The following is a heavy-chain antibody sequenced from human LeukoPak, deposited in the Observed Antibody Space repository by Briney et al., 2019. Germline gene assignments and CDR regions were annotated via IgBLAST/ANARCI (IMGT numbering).Heavy chain of an antibody. D-gene: IGHD6-13*01. V-gene: IGHV3-74*01. CDR2: INTDGSST. Sequence: GGSLRLSCAASGFTFSSYWMHWVRQAPGKGLVWVSRINTDGSSTSYADSVKGRFTISRDNSKNTLYLQMNSLRAEDTAVYYCAKDQGIAAAGCLGYWGQGTLVTVSS. CDR1: GFTFSSYW. J-gene: IGHJ4*02. CDR3: AKDQGIAAAGCLGY.